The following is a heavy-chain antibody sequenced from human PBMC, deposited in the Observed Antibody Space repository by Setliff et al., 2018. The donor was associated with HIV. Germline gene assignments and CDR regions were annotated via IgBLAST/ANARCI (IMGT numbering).Heavy chain of an antibody. J-gene: IGHJ4*02. CDR2: IYNTGST. CDR1: GGSISSGGFY. CDR3: ARRLAARRGFIDY. D-gene: IGHD6-6*01. V-gene: IGHV4-31*03. Sequence: SETLSLTCTVTGGSISSGGFYWTWIRQHPGKGLEWIGYIYNTGSTYHSPSLESRVTISIDTSKNQFSLKLSSVTAADTAVYYCARRLAARRGFIDYWGQGTLVTVSS.